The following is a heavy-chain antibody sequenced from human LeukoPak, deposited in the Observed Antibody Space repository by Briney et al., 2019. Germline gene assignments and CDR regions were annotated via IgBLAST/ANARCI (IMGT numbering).Heavy chain of an antibody. CDR3: AKDRAIFGVVYYYYYMDV. J-gene: IGHJ6*03. CDR2: ISSYDGRDK. D-gene: IGHD3-3*01. V-gene: IGHV3-30*18. Sequence: GGSLRLSCAASGFSFSNYGTHWVRQAPGKGLEWVAVISSYDGRDKNYADSVKGRLTISRDNSKNTVYLQMNSLRAEDTAVYYCAKDRAIFGVVYYYYYMDVWGKGTTVTVSS. CDR1: GFSFSNYG.